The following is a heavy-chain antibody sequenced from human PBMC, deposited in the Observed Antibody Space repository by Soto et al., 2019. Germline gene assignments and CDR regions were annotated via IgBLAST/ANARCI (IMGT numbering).Heavy chain of an antibody. Sequence: QVELVESGGGVVRPGRSLRLSCAASRVPFSYYAMHWVRQAPGKGLDFVEVLLDDGSKYYADSVKGRFTIYKDNSMKTVDLEMSSLRPEDTALYYCAKEGTGLYNALAIWGHGTTVTASS. V-gene: IGHV3-30*18. CDR1: RVPFSYYA. CDR3: AKEGTGLYNALAI. J-gene: IGHJ3*02. D-gene: IGHD3-10*01. CDR2: LLDDGSK.